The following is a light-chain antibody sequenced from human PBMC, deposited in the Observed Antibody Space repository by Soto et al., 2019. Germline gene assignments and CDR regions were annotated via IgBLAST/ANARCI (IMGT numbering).Light chain of an antibody. J-gene: IGKJ1*01. Sequence: EIVMTQSPATLSVSPGERATLSCRASQSVSSNLAWYQQKPGQAPRLLIYGASTRATGIPVRFSGSGSGTELTLTIKSLQSEDFAVFYCPPYNNWPPWTFGQGTKVEIK. V-gene: IGKV3-15*01. CDR3: PPYNNWPPWT. CDR1: QSVSSN. CDR2: GAS.